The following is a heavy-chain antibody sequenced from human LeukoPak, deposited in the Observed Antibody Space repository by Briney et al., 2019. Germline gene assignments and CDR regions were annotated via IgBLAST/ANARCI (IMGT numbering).Heavy chain of an antibody. CDR3: ARVPRVRFGELFHDYYYYMDV. D-gene: IGHD3-10*01. V-gene: IGHV1-18*01. CDR1: GYTFTSYG. CDR2: ISAYNGNT. Sequence: ASVKVSCKASGYTFTSYGISWVRQAPGQGLEWMGWISAYNGNTNYAQKLQGRVTMTTDTSTSTAYMELRSLRSDDTAVYYCARVPRVRFGELFHDYYYYMDVWGKGTTATVSS. J-gene: IGHJ6*03.